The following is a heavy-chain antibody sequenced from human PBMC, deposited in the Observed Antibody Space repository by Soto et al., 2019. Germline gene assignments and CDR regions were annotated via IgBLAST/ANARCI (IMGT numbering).Heavy chain of an antibody. CDR2: IYYSGST. V-gene: IGHV4-31*03. D-gene: IGHD3-16*01. CDR3: AREFVAPKDAWAIGS. CDR1: GGSISSGGYY. Sequence: PSETLSLTCTVSGGSISSGGYYWSWIRQHPGKGLEWIGYIYYSGSTYYNPSLKSRVTISIDASKNQFSLKLTSVTAADTAVYFCAREFVAPKDAWAIGSWGQGTLVTVSS. J-gene: IGHJ4*02.